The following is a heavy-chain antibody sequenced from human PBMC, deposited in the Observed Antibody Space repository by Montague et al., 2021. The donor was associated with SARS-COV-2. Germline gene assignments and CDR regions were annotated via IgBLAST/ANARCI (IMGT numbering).Heavy chain of an antibody. V-gene: IGHV4-31*03. J-gene: IGHJ5*01. CDR3: ATVRYRRGYDSSAGSWFDP. Sequence: TLSLTCTVSGGSISSGGNYWSWIRQHPGKGLEWIGYIYNSGTNYYNLSLPPLKSRVDISVDTSTNQFSLKLTSVTAADTAVYYCATVRYRRGYDSSAGSWFDPWGQGTLVTVSS. D-gene: IGHD3-22*01. CDR1: GGSISSGGNY. CDR2: IYNSGTN.